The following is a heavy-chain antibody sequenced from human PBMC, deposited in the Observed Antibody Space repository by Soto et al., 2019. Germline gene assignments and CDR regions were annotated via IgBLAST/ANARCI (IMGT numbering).Heavy chain of an antibody. V-gene: IGHV4-38-2*01. CDR3: ARHRDYYGSGSPYNWFDP. J-gene: IGHJ5*02. CDR2: IYHSGNT. D-gene: IGHD3-10*01. CDR1: GYSITSGYC. Sequence: LTCAVSGYSITSGYCWGWIRQPPGKGLEWIANIYHSGNTYYNPSLRSRVTISVDTSKNQFSLRLTSVTAADTAVYFCARHRDYYGSGSPYNWFDPWGQGTLVTVSS.